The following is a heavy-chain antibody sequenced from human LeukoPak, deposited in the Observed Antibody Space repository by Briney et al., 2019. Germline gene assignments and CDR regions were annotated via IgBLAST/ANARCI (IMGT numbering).Heavy chain of an antibody. CDR2: ISSSSSYI. Sequence: GGSLRLSCAASGFTLSSYSMNWVRQAPGKGLEWVSSISSSSSYIFYADSVKGRFTISRDNAKNSLYLQMNSLRAEDTAVYYCAVEEDIVVVPAAIQTYMDVWGKGTTVTVSS. D-gene: IGHD2-2*01. V-gene: IGHV3-21*01. CDR3: AVEEDIVVVPAAIQTYMDV. CDR1: GFTLSSYS. J-gene: IGHJ6*03.